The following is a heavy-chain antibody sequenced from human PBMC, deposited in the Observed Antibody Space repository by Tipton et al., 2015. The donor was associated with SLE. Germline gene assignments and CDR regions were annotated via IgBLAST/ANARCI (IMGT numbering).Heavy chain of an antibody. Sequence: TLSLTCAVYGGSFSGYYWSWIRQPPGKGLEWIGEINHSGSTNYNPSLKSRVTISVDTSKNPFSLKLSSVTAADTAVYYCAREKSGHGYFDSWGQGSLVTVSS. D-gene: IGHD5-12*01. CDR1: GGSFSGYY. CDR3: AREKSGHGYFDS. V-gene: IGHV4-34*01. J-gene: IGHJ4*02. CDR2: INHSGST.